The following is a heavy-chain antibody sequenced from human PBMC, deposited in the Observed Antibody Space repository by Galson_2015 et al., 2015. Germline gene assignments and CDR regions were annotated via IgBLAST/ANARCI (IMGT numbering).Heavy chain of an antibody. CDR1: GGSISSGGYY. J-gene: IGHJ6*02. CDR3: ARARVSGDYVWGSQRGWYYGMDV. D-gene: IGHD3-16*01. CDR2: IYYSGST. Sequence: TLSLTCTVSGGSISSGGYYWSWIRQHPGKGLEWIGYIYYSGSTYYNPSLKSRVTISVDTSKNQFSLKLSSVTAADTAVYYCARARVSGDYVWGSQRGWYYGMDVWGQGTTVTVSS. V-gene: IGHV4-31*03.